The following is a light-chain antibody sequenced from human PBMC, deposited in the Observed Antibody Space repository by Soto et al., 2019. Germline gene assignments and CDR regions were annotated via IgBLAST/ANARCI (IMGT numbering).Light chain of an antibody. V-gene: IGLV2-18*02. Sequence: QSALTQPPSGSGSAGQSVTISCTGNSSDVGSYNRVSWYRQPPGTAPKLMIYEVSNRPSGVPDRFSGPKSGNTASLTISGLQAEDEADYYCNSFTTSSTYVFGTGTKVTVL. CDR2: EVS. J-gene: IGLJ1*01. CDR3: NSFTTSSTYV. CDR1: SSDVGSYNR.